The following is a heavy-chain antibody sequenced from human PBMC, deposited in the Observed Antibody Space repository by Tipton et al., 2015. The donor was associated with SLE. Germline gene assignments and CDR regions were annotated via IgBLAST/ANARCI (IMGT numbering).Heavy chain of an antibody. CDR1: ESNVISND. CDR3: ARDEHGARGRHH. D-gene: IGHD1/OR15-1a*01. J-gene: IGHJ5*02. Sequence: SLRLSCAASESNVISNDMNWVRQAPGKGLEWVSVIYSGGATYYTESVKGRFTISRDNSKNTLLLQMNSLRLEDTVMYYCARDEHGARGRHHWGLGTLVIVSS. CDR2: IYSGGAT. V-gene: IGHV3-53*05.